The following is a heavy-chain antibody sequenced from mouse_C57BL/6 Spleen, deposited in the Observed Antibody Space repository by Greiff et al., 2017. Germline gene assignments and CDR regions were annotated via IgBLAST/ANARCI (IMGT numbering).Heavy chain of an antibody. Sequence: EVQGVESGGGLVQPGGSMKLSCVASGFTFSNYWMNWVRQSPEKGLEWVAQIRLKSDNYATHYAESVKGRFTISRDDSKSSVYLQMNNLRAEDTGIYYCSRDYYGSLGGTGTTVTVSS. D-gene: IGHD1-1*01. V-gene: IGHV6-3*01. CDR3: SRDYYGSL. CDR2: IRLKSDNYAT. J-gene: IGHJ1*03. CDR1: GFTFSNYW.